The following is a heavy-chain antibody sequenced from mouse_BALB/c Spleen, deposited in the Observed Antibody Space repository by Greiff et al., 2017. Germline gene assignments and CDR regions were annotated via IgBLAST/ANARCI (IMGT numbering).Heavy chain of an antibody. J-gene: IGHJ4*01. D-gene: IGHD1-1*01. Sequence: VQLQQSGTVLARPGASVKMSCKASGYTFTSYWMHWVKQRPGQGLEWIGAIYPGNSDTSYNQKFKGKAKLTAVTSTSTAYMELSSLTNEDSAVYYCTSYGSSSYAMDYWGQGTSVTVSS. CDR2: IYPGNSDT. CDR1: GYTFTSYW. V-gene: IGHV1-5*01. CDR3: TSYGSSSYAMDY.